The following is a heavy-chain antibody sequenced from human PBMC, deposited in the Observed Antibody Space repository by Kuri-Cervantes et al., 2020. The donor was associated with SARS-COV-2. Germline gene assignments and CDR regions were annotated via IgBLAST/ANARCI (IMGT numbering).Heavy chain of an antibody. CDR1: GFTFSSYS. D-gene: IGHD1-26*01. V-gene: IGHV3-21*01. J-gene: IGHJ6*03. CDR3: ARVAGEGPIYYYYMDV. Sequence: GGSLRLSCAASGFTFSSYSMNWVRQAPGKGLEWVSSISSSSSYIYYADSVKGRFTISKDSAKNSLFLQMNSLRVEDTAVYYCARVAGEGPIYYYYMDVWGKGTTVTVSS. CDR2: ISSSSSYI.